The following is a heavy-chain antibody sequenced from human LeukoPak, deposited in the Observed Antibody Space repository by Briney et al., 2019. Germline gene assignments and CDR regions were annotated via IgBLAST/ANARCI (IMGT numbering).Heavy chain of an antibody. J-gene: IGHJ4*02. Sequence: SETLSLTCTVSGGSISSYYWSWIRQPPGKGLEWIGYIYYSGSTNYNPSLKSRDTISVDTSKNQFSLKLSSVTAADTAVYYCARTGSSWYKYFDYWGQGTLVTVSS. CDR2: IYYSGST. D-gene: IGHD6-13*01. CDR3: ARTGSSWYKYFDY. CDR1: GGSISSYY. V-gene: IGHV4-59*01.